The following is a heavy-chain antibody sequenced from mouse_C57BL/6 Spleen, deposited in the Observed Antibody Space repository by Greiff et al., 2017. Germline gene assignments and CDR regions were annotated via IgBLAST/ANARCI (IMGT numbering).Heavy chain of an antibody. CDR2: ISSGSSTI. D-gene: IGHD3-2*02. J-gene: IGHJ1*03. V-gene: IGHV5-17*01. CDR3: ARGGYNWCFDV. CDR1: GFTFSDYG. Sequence: EVHLVESGGGLVKPGGSLKLSCAASGFTFSDYGMHWVRQAPEKGLEWVAYISSGSSTIYYADTVKGRFTISRDNAKNTLFLQMTSLRSEDTAMCFCARGGYNWCFDVWGTGTTVTVSS.